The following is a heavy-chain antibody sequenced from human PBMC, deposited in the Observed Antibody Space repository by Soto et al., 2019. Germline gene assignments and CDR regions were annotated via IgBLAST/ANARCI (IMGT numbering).Heavy chain of an antibody. CDR2: ISSNSSNK. V-gene: IGHV3-48*01. J-gene: IGHJ5*02. Sequence: EVQLVESGGGLVQPGGSLRLSCAASGFTFSAYSMNWVRQAPGKGLEWVSDISSNSSNKYYADSVKGRFTISRDNAKNSLYLHMISRRADDMAVYHWARCVGGKSRYLSSLAQVALVTVSS. D-gene: IGHD3-9*01. CDR3: ARCVGGKSRYLSS. CDR1: GFTFSAYS.